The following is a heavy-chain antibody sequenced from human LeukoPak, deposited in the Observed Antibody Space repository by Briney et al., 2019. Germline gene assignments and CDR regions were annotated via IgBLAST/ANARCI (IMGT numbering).Heavy chain of an antibody. CDR3: AKQGITIFGVVTPLDY. CDR2: ISGSGGST. V-gene: IGHV3-23*01. D-gene: IGHD3-3*01. Sequence: GGSLRLSCAASGFTFSSYAMSWVRQAPGKGLEWVSAISGSGGSTYYADSVKGRFTISRGNSKNTLYLQMNSLRAEDTAVYYCAKQGITIFGVVTPLDYWGQGTLVTVSS. CDR1: GFTFSSYA. J-gene: IGHJ4*02.